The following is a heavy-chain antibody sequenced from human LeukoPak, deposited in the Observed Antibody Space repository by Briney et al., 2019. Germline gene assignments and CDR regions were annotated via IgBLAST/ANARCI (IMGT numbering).Heavy chain of an antibody. CDR3: ARQTSASTTFDY. V-gene: IGHV3-53*01. CDR1: GGSISSGGYS. CDR2: LYSGGKT. Sequence: PSETLSLTCAVSGGSISSGGYSWSWVRQAPGKGLEWVSALYSGGKTYYADSVKGRFTISTDNSKNTLYLQMNSLRAEDTAVYYCARQTSASTTFDYWGQGTLVTVSS. J-gene: IGHJ4*02. D-gene: IGHD1-26*01.